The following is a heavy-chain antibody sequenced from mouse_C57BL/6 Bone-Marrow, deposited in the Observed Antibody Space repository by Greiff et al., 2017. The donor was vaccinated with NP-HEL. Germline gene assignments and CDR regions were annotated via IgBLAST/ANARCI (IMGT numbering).Heavy chain of an antibody. V-gene: IGHV1-4*01. CDR3: ARDGITTVVAHFDY. CDR1: GYTFTSYT. CDR2: INPSSGYT. J-gene: IGHJ2*01. Sequence: VKLVESGAELARPGASVKMSCKASGYTFTSYTMHWVKQRPGQGLEWIGYINPSSGYTKYNQKFKDKATLTADKSSSTAYMQLSSLTSEDSAVYYCARDGITTVVAHFDYWGQGTTLTVSS. D-gene: IGHD1-1*01.